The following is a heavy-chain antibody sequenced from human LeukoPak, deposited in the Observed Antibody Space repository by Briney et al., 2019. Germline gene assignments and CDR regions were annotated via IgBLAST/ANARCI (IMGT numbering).Heavy chain of an antibody. D-gene: IGHD3-22*01. CDR3: ARDYYDSSGYYVKVFDY. CDR1: GDSVSSNSAA. V-gene: IGHV6-1*01. J-gene: IGHJ4*02. CDR2: TYYRSKWYN. Sequence: SQTLSLTCAISGDSVSSNSAAWNWIRQSPSRGLEWLRRTYYRSKWYNDYAVSVKSRITINPDTSKNQFSLQLNSVTPEDTAVYYCARDYYDSSGYYVKVFDYWGQGTLVTVSS.